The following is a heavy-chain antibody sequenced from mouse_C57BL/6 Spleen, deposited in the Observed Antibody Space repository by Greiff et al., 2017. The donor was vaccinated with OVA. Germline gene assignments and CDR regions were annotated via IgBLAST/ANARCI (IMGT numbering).Heavy chain of an antibody. CDR2: IYPGSGNT. Sequence: QVQLQQSGPELVKPGASVKISCKASGYSFTSYCIHWVKQRPGQGLEWIGWIYPGSGNTKYNEKFKGKATLTANKSASTAYMQLSSLTSEDSAVYYGARGDYDVSMDYWGQGTSVTVSS. CDR1: GYSFTSYC. V-gene: IGHV1-66*01. D-gene: IGHD2-4*01. J-gene: IGHJ4*01. CDR3: ARGDYDVSMDY.